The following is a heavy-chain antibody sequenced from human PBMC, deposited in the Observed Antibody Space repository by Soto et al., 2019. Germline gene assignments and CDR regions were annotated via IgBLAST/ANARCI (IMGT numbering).Heavy chain of an antibody. D-gene: IGHD6-19*01. CDR2: ISYDGSNE. CDR1: GFTFSSYG. CDR3: AKDLEWLVLRYAMDV. Sequence: QVQLVESGGGVVQPGRSLRLSCAASGFTFSSYGMHWVRQAPGKGLEWVALISYDGSNEDYADSVKGRFTISRDNSKKTLYLQMNSLRPEDTALYYCAKDLEWLVLRYAMDVWGQGTTVTVSS. J-gene: IGHJ6*02. V-gene: IGHV3-30*18.